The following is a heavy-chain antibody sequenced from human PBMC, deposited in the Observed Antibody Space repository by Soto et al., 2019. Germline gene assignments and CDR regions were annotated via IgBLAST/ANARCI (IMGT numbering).Heavy chain of an antibody. D-gene: IGHD2-21*02. CDR2: ISAYNGNT. CDR3: ARVVCGGDCHPPFDY. V-gene: IGHV1-18*01. J-gene: IGHJ4*02. Sequence: QVQLVQSGAEVKKPGASVKVSCKASGYTFTSYGISWVRQAPGQGLEWMGWISAYNGNTNYAQKLQGRVTMTTDTSTSTAYIELRSLRSDDTAVYYCARVVCGGDCHPPFDYWGQGTLVTVSS. CDR1: GYTFTSYG.